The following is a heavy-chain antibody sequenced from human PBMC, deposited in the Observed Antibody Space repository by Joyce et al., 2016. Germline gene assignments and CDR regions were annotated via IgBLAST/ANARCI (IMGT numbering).Heavy chain of an antibody. V-gene: IGHV3-30*18. D-gene: IGHD6-13*01. J-gene: IGHJ6*02. Sequence: QVQLLESGGGVLQPGRSLRLSCAASGFIFSNYGMHWVRQATGKGLEWVALISYDGSKKYYADSVKGRFTISRDNSKDTLYLQVNSLRPEDTAVYYCAKDLQQQLITYSYYYGMVGWGQGTTVTVSS. CDR1: GFIFSNYG. CDR3: AKDLQQQLITYSYYYGMVG. CDR2: ISYDGSKK.